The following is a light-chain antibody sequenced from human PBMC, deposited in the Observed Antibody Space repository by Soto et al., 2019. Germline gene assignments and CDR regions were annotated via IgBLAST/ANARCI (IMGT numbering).Light chain of an antibody. CDR2: DVS. V-gene: IGLV2-14*01. CDR3: SSYTSSNTLV. Sequence: QSVLTKPASVSGSPGQSITISCTGTSSDVGGYNYVPWYQQDPGKAPKLMIYDVSNRPSGVSNRFSGSKSGNTASLTISGLQAEDEADYYCSSYTSSNTLVFGTGTKVTVL. J-gene: IGLJ1*01. CDR1: SSDVGGYNY.